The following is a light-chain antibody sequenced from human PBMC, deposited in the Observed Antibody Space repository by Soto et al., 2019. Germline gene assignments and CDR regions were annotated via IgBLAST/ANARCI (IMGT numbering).Light chain of an antibody. J-gene: IGKJ1*01. CDR2: AAS. V-gene: IGKV1-39*01. CDR1: QSISSY. Sequence: DIHITPSPSSLSASLVERVTINCRASQSISSYLNWYQQKPGKAPKLLIYAASSLQSGVPSRFSGSGSGTDFTLTISSLQTEDFATYYCQQSYSTAAFGQGTKVDIK. CDR3: QQSYSTAA.